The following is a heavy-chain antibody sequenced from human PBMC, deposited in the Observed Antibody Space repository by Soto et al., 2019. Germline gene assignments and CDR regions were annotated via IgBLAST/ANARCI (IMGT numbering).Heavy chain of an antibody. CDR3: AHEGIAARAEYYQH. CDR2: IYWNDDK. D-gene: IGHD6-6*01. J-gene: IGHJ1*01. Sequence: SGPTLVNPTQTLTLTCTFSGFSLSTSGVGVGWIRQPPGKALEWLALIYWNDDKRYSPSLKSRLTITKDTSKNQVVLTMTNMDPVGTATYYCAHEGIAARAEYYQHWGQGTLGTVSS. CDR1: GFSLSTSGVG. V-gene: IGHV2-5*01.